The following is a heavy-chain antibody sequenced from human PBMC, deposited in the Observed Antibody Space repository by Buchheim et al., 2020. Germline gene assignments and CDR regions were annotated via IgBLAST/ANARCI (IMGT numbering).Heavy chain of an antibody. V-gene: IGHV3-30*18. CDR1: GFTFSSYG. Sequence: QVQLVESGGGVVQPGRSLRLSCAASGFTFSSYGMHWVRQAPGRGLEWVAVISYDGSNKYYADSVKGRFTISRDNSKNTLYLQMNSLRAEDTAVYYCAKDYYGSESYIFYYYYMDVWGKGTT. CDR2: ISYDGSNK. J-gene: IGHJ6*03. CDR3: AKDYYGSESYIFYYYYMDV. D-gene: IGHD3-10*01.